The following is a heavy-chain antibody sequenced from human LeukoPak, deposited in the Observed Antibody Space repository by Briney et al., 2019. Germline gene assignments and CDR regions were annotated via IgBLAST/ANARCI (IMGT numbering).Heavy chain of an antibody. CDR1: GFTFSSYS. V-gene: IGHV3-48*04. Sequence: GGSLRLSCAASGFTFSSYSMNWVRQAPGKGLEWVSYISSSSSTIYYADSVKGRFTISRDNAKNSLYLQMNSLRAEDTAVYYCARDGYYDFWSGYRGRYYYYMDVWGKGTTVTVSS. J-gene: IGHJ6*03. CDR3: ARDGYYDFWSGYRGRYYYYMDV. D-gene: IGHD3-3*01. CDR2: ISSSSSTI.